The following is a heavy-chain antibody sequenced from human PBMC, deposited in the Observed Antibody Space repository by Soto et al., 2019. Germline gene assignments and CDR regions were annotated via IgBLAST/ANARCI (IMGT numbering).Heavy chain of an antibody. CDR3: ARGLPRGLMVYAGRNWFDP. CDR1: GYTFTSYY. V-gene: IGHV1-46*01. Sequence: GASVKVSCKASGYTFTSYYMHWVRQAPGQGLEWMGIINPSGGSTSYAQKFQGRVTMTRDTSTSTVYMELSSLRSEDTAVYYCARGLPRGLMVYAGRNWFDPWGQGTLVTVSS. CDR2: INPSGGST. J-gene: IGHJ5*02. D-gene: IGHD2-8*01.